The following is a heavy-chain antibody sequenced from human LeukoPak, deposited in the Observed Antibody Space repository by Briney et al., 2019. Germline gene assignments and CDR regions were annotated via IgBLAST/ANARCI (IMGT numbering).Heavy chain of an antibody. J-gene: IGHJ4*02. Sequence: SETLSLTCTVSGGSISSNSYYWGWIRQPPGKGPEWIGSIYYTENTYYSPSLKSRVTMSVDTSKNQFSLKLSSVTAADTAVYYCASGYSSSSFDYWGPGTLVTVSS. CDR2: IYYTENT. D-gene: IGHD6-6*01. CDR3: ASGYSSSSFDY. CDR1: GGSISSNSYY. V-gene: IGHV4-39*01.